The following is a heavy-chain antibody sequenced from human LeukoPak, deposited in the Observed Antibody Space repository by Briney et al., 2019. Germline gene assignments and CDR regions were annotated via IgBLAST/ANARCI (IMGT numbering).Heavy chain of an antibody. Sequence: ASVKVSCKASGYKVTDDYMHWVRQAPGQGREFMGWINPDSGFTNYAQKFKGRVTMTRDTSISTAYLEVRSLTSDDTAVYYCAPTAEAYTSWWKVWGQGTLVTVSS. CDR1: GYKVTDDY. J-gene: IGHJ4*02. V-gene: IGHV1-2*02. CDR2: INPDSGFT. CDR3: APTAEAYTSWWKV. D-gene: IGHD3-16*01.